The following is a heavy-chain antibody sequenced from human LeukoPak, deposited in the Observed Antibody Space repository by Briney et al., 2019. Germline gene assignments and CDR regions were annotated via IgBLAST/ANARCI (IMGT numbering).Heavy chain of an antibody. Sequence: SETLSLTCTVSGGSISSYYWSWIRQPPGKGLEWIGYIYYSGSTNYNPSLKSRDTISVDTSKNQFSLKLSSVTAADTAVYYCARGPWAARPRIYNWFDPWGQGTLVTVSS. CDR2: IYYSGST. CDR1: GGSISSYY. V-gene: IGHV4-59*01. J-gene: IGHJ5*02. D-gene: IGHD6-6*01. CDR3: ARGPWAARPRIYNWFDP.